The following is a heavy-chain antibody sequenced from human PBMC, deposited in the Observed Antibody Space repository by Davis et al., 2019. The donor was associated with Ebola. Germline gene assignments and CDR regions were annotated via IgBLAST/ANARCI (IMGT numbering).Heavy chain of an antibody. Sequence: PSETLSLTCTVSGGSISSHYWSWIRQPPGKGLEWIGYIYYSGSTNYKPSLKSRVSMSVDTSKNQFSLKLSSVTAADTAVYYCAREKDYYYNGLDVWGQGTAVTVSS. J-gene: IGHJ6*02. CDR1: GGSISSHY. CDR3: AREKDYYYNGLDV. CDR2: IYYSGST. V-gene: IGHV4-59*11.